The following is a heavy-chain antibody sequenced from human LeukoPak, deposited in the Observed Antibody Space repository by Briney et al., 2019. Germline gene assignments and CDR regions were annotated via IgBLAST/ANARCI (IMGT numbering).Heavy chain of an antibody. CDR1: GFTFSSYA. J-gene: IGHJ4*02. Sequence: PGGSLRLSCAASGFTFSSYAMHWVHQAPGKGLEWVAVISYDGSNKYYADSVKGRFTISRDNSKNTLYLQMNSLRAEDTAVYYCAKVLFMTTGPPFDYWGQGTLVTVSS. CDR3: AKVLFMTTGPPFDY. CDR2: ISYDGSNK. D-gene: IGHD4-17*01. V-gene: IGHV3-30-3*01.